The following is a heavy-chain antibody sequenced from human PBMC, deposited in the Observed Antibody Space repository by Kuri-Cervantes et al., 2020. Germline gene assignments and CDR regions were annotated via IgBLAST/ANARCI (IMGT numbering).Heavy chain of an antibody. Sequence: GGSLRLSCAASGFTFSSYGMHWVRQAPGKGLEWVAVISYDGSNKYYADSVKGRFTISRDNSKNTLYLQMNSLRSEDTAVYYCARSLRLGRVAGTSLVFGRWGQGTMVTVSS. J-gene: IGHJ3*01. CDR2: ISYDGSNK. CDR1: GFTFSSYG. D-gene: IGHD6-19*01. CDR3: ARSLRLGRVAGTSLVFGR. V-gene: IGHV3-30*03.